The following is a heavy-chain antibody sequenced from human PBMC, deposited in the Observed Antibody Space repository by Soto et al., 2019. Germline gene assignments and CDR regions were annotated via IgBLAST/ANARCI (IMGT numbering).Heavy chain of an antibody. CDR2: ITPGGGIT. V-gene: IGHV1-46*01. J-gene: IGHJ4*02. CDR3: AKVLSELVPRYFDT. CDR1: GYTFTTYD. D-gene: IGHD6-13*01. Sequence: QVQLVQSGAEVKKPGASVRVSCKASGYTFTTYDIHWVRQAPGLGLEWMGIITPGGGITSYAQKFKGRITMTRDTSTSTVYMELSSLRSEDTSMYYCAKVLSELVPRYFDTWGQGTLGTVSS.